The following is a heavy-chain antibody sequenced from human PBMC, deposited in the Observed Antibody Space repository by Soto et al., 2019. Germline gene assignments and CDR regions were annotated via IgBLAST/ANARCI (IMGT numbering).Heavy chain of an antibody. D-gene: IGHD3-3*01. CDR1: GFAFTNVW. Sequence: QLVESGGGLVKPGGSLVLSCAGSGFAFTNVWLHWVRQTPGKGLEWVGRIKSKPDGETTDYAAPVKGRFTISRDDSKNTLYLQMNSLQTEDSGLYYCNTHYDFGSGHTPLWGQGTLVTVSS. V-gene: IGHV3-15*07. CDR3: NTHYDFGSGHTPL. CDR2: IKSKPDGETT. J-gene: IGHJ4*02.